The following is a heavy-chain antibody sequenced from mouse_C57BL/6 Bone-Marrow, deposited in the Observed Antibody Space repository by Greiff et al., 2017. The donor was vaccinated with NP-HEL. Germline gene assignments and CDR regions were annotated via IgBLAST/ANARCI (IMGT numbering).Heavy chain of an antibody. CDR1: GFTFSDYG. J-gene: IGHJ2*01. D-gene: IGHD1-1*01. Sequence: EVHLVESGGGLVKPGGSLKLSCAASGFTFSDYGMHWVRQAPEKGLEWVAYISSGSSTIYYGDTVKGRFTISRDNAKNTLFLQMTSLRSEDTAMYYCARTYYYGSPDYWGQGTTLTVSS. V-gene: IGHV5-17*01. CDR2: ISSGSSTI. CDR3: ARTYYYGSPDY.